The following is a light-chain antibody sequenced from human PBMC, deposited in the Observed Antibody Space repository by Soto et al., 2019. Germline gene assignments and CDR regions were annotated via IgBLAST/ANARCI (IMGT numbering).Light chain of an antibody. V-gene: IGKV1-9*01. Sequence: DIQLTQSPSFLSASIGDRVSITCRASQGINTYLAWYQQKPGKAPKLLIYAASTLQSGVPSRFSGSGSGTEFTLTISSLQPEDFATYFCQQVSIYPTTFRGCTKLDIK. CDR1: QGINTY. J-gene: IGKJ4*01. CDR3: QQVSIYPTT. CDR2: AAS.